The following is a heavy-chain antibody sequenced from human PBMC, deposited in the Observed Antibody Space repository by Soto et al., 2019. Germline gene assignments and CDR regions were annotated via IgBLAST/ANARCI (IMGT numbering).Heavy chain of an antibody. V-gene: IGHV4-59*01. CDR2: IYYSGST. CDR1: GGSISSYY. D-gene: IGHD5-12*01. CDR3: ARDSGYDYNWFDP. J-gene: IGHJ5*02. Sequence: SETLSLTCTVSGGSISSYYWSWIRQPPGKGLEWIGYIYYSGSTNYNPSLKSRVTISVDTSKNQFSLKLSSVTAADTAVYYCARDSGYDYNWFDPWGQGTLVTVSS.